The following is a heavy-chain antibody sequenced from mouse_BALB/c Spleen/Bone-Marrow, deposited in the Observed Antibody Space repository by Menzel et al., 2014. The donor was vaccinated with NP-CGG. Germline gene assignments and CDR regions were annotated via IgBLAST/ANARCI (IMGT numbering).Heavy chain of an antibody. CDR1: GYTFTSYV. J-gene: IGHJ2*01. Sequence: VHVKQSGPELVKPGASVKMSCKASGYTFTSYVMHWVKQKPGQGLEWIGYINPYNDGTKYNEKFKGKATLTSDKSSSTAYMELSSLTSEDSAVYYCARPGQLALPYSFDYWGQGTTLTVSS. V-gene: IGHV1-14*01. D-gene: IGHD3-2*01. CDR2: INPYNDGT. CDR3: ARPGQLALPYSFDY.